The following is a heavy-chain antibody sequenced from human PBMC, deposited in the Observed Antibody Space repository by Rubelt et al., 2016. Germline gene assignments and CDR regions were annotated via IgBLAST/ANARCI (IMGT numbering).Heavy chain of an antibody. V-gene: IGHV3-30*04. CDR3: AKGPGGATFDS. D-gene: IGHD1-26*01. CDR1: GFTFSDYA. Sequence: RSLRLSCAASGFTFSDYAMHWVRQAPGKGLEWVAVISFDGSNEYYADSVKGRFTISRDNAKNSLYLQMNSLRAEDTALYYCAKGPGGATFDSWGQGTLVTVSS. CDR2: ISFDGSNE. J-gene: IGHJ4*02.